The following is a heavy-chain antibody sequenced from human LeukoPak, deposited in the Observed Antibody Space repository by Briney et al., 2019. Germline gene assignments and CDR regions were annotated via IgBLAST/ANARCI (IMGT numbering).Heavy chain of an antibody. J-gene: IGHJ3*02. V-gene: IGHV3-11*01. CDR1: GFTFSDYY. Sequence: GGSLRLSCAASGFTFSDYYMSSIRQAPGKGLGWVSYISSSGSTIYYADSVKGRFTVSMDNAKNSLYLQMNSLRAEDTAVYYCASRRGFPKYSSSWYGVGAFDIWGQGTMVTVSS. CDR2: ISSSGSTI. D-gene: IGHD6-13*01. CDR3: ASRRGFPKYSSSWYGVGAFDI.